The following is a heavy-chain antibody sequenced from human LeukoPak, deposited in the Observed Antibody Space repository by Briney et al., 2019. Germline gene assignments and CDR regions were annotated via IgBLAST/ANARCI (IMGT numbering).Heavy chain of an antibody. Sequence: SETLSLTCTVSGGSITSRSNYWGWIRQPPGKGLEWIGSIYYSGSTYYNPSLKSRVTISVDTSKNQFSLKLSSVTAADTAVYYCASGGYDFWSGYYTDYWGQGTLVTVSS. J-gene: IGHJ4*02. V-gene: IGHV4-39*07. D-gene: IGHD3-3*01. CDR1: GGSITSRSNY. CDR2: IYYSGST. CDR3: ASGGYDFWSGYYTDY.